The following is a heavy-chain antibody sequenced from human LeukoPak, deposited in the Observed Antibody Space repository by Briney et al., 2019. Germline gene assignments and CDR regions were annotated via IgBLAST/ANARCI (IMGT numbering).Heavy chain of an antibody. D-gene: IGHD2-15*01. V-gene: IGHV3-48*04. CDR1: GFTFSSYS. Sequence: PGGSLRLSCAASGFTFSSYSMNWVRQAPGKGLEWVSYISSSSSTIYYADSVKGRFTISRDNAKNSLYLQMNSLRAEDTAVYYCARACCPPIVVAGDDAFDIWGQGTMVTVSS. CDR2: ISSSSSTI. J-gene: IGHJ3*02. CDR3: ARACCPPIVVAGDDAFDI.